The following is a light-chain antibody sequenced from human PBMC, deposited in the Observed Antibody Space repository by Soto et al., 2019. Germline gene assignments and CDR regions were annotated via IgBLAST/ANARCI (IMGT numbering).Light chain of an antibody. CDR3: RHYSKWPLT. CDR2: GAS. CDR1: QSISNN. Sequence: EIVMTQSPATLSVSPGERATLSCRASQSISNNLAWYQQKPGQAPRLLIYGASTRATGISVRFSGSGSGTEFTLTFSSLHSEDFALYYSRHYSKWPLTFGGGTKVEI. V-gene: IGKV3-15*01. J-gene: IGKJ4*01.